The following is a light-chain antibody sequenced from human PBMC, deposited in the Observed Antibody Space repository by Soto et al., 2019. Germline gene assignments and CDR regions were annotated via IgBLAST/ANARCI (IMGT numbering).Light chain of an antibody. Sequence: DIQMTQSPVTLSPSVGDRVAITCRASQSIGEWLAWYQHKPGKAPKLLIYRASHLATGVPSRFSGSGSGTECTFTISSLQPDDFATYYCQHYDSYPVTFGQGTNLEI. J-gene: IGKJ2*01. CDR2: RAS. CDR3: QHYDSYPVT. V-gene: IGKV1-5*03. CDR1: QSIGEW.